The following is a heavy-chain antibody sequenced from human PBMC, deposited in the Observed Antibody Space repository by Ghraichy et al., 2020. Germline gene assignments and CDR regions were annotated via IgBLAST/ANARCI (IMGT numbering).Heavy chain of an antibody. Sequence: GESLNISCAASGFTFSSYAMSWVRQAPGKGLEWVSAISGSGGSTNYVVSVKGRFTISRDNSKNTLYLQMNSLRAEDTAVYYCAKEGLGNWANDAFDIWGQGTMVTVSS. J-gene: IGHJ3*02. V-gene: IGHV3-23*01. CDR2: ISGSGGST. D-gene: IGHD7-27*01. CDR3: AKEGLGNWANDAFDI. CDR1: GFTFSSYA.